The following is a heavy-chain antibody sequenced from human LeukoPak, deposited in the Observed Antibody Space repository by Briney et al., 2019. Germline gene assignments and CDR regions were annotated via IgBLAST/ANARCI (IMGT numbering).Heavy chain of an antibody. Sequence: GGSLRLSCSASQFTFNYYAMTWVRQAPGKGLEWVSGIDGSGDYTYYADSVKGRFTVSRDNYKNTLYLQLNSLRVEDTAVYYCAKEIYAYGSRGFDYWGQGSPVTVSS. J-gene: IGHJ4*02. D-gene: IGHD3-16*01. CDR2: IDGSGDYT. V-gene: IGHV3-23*01. CDR3: AKEIYAYGSRGFDY. CDR1: QFTFNYYA.